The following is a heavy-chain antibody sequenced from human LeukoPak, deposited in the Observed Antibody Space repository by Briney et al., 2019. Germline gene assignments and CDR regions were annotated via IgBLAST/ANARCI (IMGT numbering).Heavy chain of an antibody. V-gene: IGHV4-34*01. Sequence: PSETLSLTCAVYGGSFSGYYWSWIRQPPGKGLGWIGEINHSGSTNYNPSLKSRVTISVDTSKNQFSLKLSSVTAADTAVYYCASQQAPYYYGSGSYWGYYFDYWGQGTLVTVSS. CDR3: ASQQAPYYYGSGSYWGYYFDY. D-gene: IGHD3-10*01. CDR1: GGSFSGYY. J-gene: IGHJ4*02. CDR2: INHSGST.